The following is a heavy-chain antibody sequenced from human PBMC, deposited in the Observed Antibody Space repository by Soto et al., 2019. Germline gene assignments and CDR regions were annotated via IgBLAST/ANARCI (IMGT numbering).Heavy chain of an antibody. J-gene: IGHJ6*02. Sequence: QVQLVQSGAEVKKPGASVKVSCKASGYTFTSYGISWVRQAPGQGLEWMGWISAYNGNTNYAQKLQGRVTMTTDTSTSTAYMKLRSLRSDDTAVYYCARALGITIFGVVIDYYYYGMDVWGQGTTVTVSS. CDR1: GYTFTSYG. CDR3: ARALGITIFGVVIDYYYYGMDV. CDR2: ISAYNGNT. D-gene: IGHD3-3*01. V-gene: IGHV1-18*01.